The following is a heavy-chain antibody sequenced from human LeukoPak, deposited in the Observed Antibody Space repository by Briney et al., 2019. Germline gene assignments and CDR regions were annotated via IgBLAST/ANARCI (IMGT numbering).Heavy chain of an antibody. CDR1: GYSFTSYW. D-gene: IGHD5-18*01. Sequence: GESLKISCKGSGYSFTSYWIGWVRQMPGKGLEWMGIIYPGDSDTRYSPSFQGQVTISADKPISTAYLQWSSLKASDTAMYYCARLSSGYSYGFSYYFDYWGQGTLVTVSS. J-gene: IGHJ4*02. V-gene: IGHV5-51*01. CDR2: IYPGDSDT. CDR3: ARLSSGYSYGFSYYFDY.